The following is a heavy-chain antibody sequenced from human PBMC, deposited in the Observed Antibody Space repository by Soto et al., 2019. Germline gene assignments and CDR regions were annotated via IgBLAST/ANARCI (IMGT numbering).Heavy chain of an antibody. CDR1: GYTFTSYA. V-gene: IGHV1-3*01. CDR2: INAGNGNT. Sequence: ASVKVSCKASGYTFTSYAMHWVRQAPGQRLERMGWINAGNGNTKYSQKFQGRVTITQDTAASAAYMELSSLRCEDTAVDCCSRPTPFEDVVIAEHAFGLWGQGTMVTVSS. D-gene: IGHD3-22*01. CDR3: SRPTPFEDVVIAEHAFGL. J-gene: IGHJ3*01.